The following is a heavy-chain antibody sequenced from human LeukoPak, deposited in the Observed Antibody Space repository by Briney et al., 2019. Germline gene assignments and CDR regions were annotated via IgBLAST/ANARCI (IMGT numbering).Heavy chain of an antibody. Sequence: GGALRLSRAASVLTLSSYSMHGVRQAPGRGLEGVAVVSNDGKIKYYADSVKGRFTISRDNTKNALYLQMNSRRAEDTAVYYCANIRKMLIEYWGQGNLVTV. CDR2: VSNDGKIK. CDR1: VLTLSSYS. J-gene: IGHJ4*02. CDR3: ANIRKMLIEY. D-gene: IGHD2-8*01. V-gene: IGHV3-30*04.